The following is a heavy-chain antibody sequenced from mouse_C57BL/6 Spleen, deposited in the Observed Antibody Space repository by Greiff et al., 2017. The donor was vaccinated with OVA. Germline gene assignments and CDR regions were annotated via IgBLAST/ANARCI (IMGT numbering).Heavy chain of an antibody. D-gene: IGHD2-4*01. CDR1: GYSITSGYD. J-gene: IGHJ3*01. CDR3: AREGLRPGFAY. Sequence: EVQLVESGPGMVKPSQSLSLTCTVTGYSITSGYDWHWIRHFPGNKLEWMGYISYSGSTNYNPSLKSRISITHDTSKNHFFLKLNSVTTEDTATYYCAREGLRPGFAYWGQGTLVTVSA. CDR2: ISYSGST. V-gene: IGHV3-1*01.